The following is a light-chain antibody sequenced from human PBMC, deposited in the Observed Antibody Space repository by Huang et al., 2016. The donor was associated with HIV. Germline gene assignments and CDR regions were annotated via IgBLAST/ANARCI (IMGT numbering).Light chain of an antibody. Sequence: DIQMTQSPSSLSASVGDRVTITCRASQSISSYLNWYQHEPLKAPKLLIYAASTLQSGVPSRFSGRGSGTDYTLTISNLQPEDSATYFCQQSYSIPRTFGPGTKVEI. J-gene: IGKJ1*01. V-gene: IGKV1-39*01. CDR1: QSISSY. CDR3: QQSYSIPRT. CDR2: AAS.